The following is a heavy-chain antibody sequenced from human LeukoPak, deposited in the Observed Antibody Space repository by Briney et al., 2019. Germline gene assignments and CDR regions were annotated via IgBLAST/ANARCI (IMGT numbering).Heavy chain of an antibody. D-gene: IGHD4-17*01. CDR2: TSSSDAGT. CDR3: STEPRSLLY. CDR1: GFPLSSYA. V-gene: IGHV3-23*01. J-gene: IGHJ4*01. Sequence: GGSLRLSCAASGFPLSSYAMSCVRQAPGKGLEWVSATSSSDAGTYYADSVKGRFTISRDNAKNSLYLQLNSLRPEDTALYYCSTEPRSLLYWGHGTLVTVSS.